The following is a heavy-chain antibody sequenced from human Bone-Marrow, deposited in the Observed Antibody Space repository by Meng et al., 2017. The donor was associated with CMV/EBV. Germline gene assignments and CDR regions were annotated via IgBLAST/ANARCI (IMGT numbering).Heavy chain of an antibody. CDR1: RGSISGYY. CDR2: VYTSGTN. J-gene: IGHJ4*02. V-gene: IGHV4-4*07. Sequence: SLPCTVSRGSISGYYWSWIRQPAGKGLEWVGRVYTSGTNNYNYNPSLKSRVTMSVDTSRNQFSLDLSSMTAADTAVYYCARDRDFGYWGRGALVTVSS. CDR3: ARDRDFGY.